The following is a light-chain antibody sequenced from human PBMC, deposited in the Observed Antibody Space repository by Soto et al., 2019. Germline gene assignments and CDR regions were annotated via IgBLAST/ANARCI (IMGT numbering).Light chain of an antibody. CDR3: SSYTGAYTLV. CDR2: EVS. J-gene: IGLJ1*01. Sequence: QSALAQPASVSGSPGQSIAISCTGTSSDVGAYNYVSWYQQHPGKAPKLIVHEVSDRPSGVSDRFSGSKSGTTASLTISGLQAEDEADYYCSSYTGAYTLVFGTGTKLTVL. V-gene: IGLV2-14*01. CDR1: SSDVGAYNY.